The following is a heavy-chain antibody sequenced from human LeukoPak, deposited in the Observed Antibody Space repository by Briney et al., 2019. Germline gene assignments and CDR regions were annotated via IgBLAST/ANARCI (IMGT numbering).Heavy chain of an antibody. CDR1: GGSISSYY. CDR2: IYYSGST. J-gene: IGHJ4*02. V-gene: IGHV4-59*01. CDR3: ARVPPTGYSSGWSHFFDY. Sequence: PSETLSLTCTVYGGSISSYYWSWIRQPPGKGLEWIGYIYYSGSTNYNPSLKSRVTISVDTSKNQFSLKLSSVTAADTAVYYCARVPPTGYSSGWSHFFDYWGQGTLVTVSS. D-gene: IGHD6-19*01.